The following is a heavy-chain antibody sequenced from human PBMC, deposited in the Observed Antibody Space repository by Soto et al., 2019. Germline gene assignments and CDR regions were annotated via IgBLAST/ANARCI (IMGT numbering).Heavy chain of an antibody. CDR1: GFTVSSNY. V-gene: IGHV3-53*01. CDR3: ARGIGDGYNYGFDY. CDR2: IYSGGNT. D-gene: IGHD5-12*01. Sequence: QPGGSLRLSCAASGFTVSSNYMTWVRQAPGKGLEWVSVIYSGGNTYYADSVRGRFTISRDNSKNTVYLQINSLRGEDTAVYYCARGIGDGYNYGFDYWGQGTLVTVSS. J-gene: IGHJ4*02.